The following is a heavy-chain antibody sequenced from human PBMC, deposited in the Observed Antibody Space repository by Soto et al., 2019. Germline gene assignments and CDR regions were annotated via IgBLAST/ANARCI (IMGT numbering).Heavy chain of an antibody. CDR1: GGSISSYY. Sequence: QVQLQESGPGLVKPSETLSLTCTVSGGSISSYYWSWIRQPPGKGLEWIGFISYTGSTDYNPSLKRRVTISVDTSKNQFSLNLSSVTAADTAVYYCARGDSYDSSGYYDYWGQGTLVTVSS. V-gene: IGHV4-59*01. CDR2: ISYTGST. D-gene: IGHD3-22*01. J-gene: IGHJ4*02. CDR3: ARGDSYDSSGYYDY.